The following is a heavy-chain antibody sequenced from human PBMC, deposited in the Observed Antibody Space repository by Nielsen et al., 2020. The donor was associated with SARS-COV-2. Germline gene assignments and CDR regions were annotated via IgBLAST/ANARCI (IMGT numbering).Heavy chain of an antibody. CDR2: ISNDGNHK. D-gene: IGHD1-26*01. J-gene: IGHJ5*02. CDR3: AGGVGATTSWFDP. CDR1: GFTFSSYG. V-gene: IGHV3-30*03. Sequence: GGSLRLSCAASGFTFSSYGIHWVRQAPGEGLEWVAVISNDGNHKYYTDSVKGRFTISRDNSKNTLYLQMNSLRAEDTAVYYCAGGVGATTSWFDPWGQGTLVTVSS.